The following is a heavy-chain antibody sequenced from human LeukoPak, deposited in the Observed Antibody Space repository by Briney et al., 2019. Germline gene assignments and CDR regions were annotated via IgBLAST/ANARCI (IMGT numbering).Heavy chain of an antibody. J-gene: IGHJ3*02. V-gene: IGHV1-8*01. Sequence: GASVKVSCKASGYSFTSYDINWVRQATGQGLEWMGWMNPNSGNTGYAQKFQGRVTMTRNTSISTAYMELSSLRSEDTAVYHCARWWLPPRDAFDIWGQGTMVTVSS. CDR3: ARWWLPPRDAFDI. D-gene: IGHD2-15*01. CDR2: MNPNSGNT. CDR1: GYSFTSYD.